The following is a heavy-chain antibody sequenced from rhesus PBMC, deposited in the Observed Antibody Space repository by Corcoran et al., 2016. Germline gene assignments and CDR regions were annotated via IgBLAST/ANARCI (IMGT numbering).Heavy chain of an antibody. Sequence: QVQLQESGPGVVKPSETLSLNCAVSGYSISSGYDWSWIRQHPGKGLGWIGYIYGSSGSTNYNPSLKSRVTISEDTSKNHFSLKLSSVTAADTAVYYCARGAGYLLYWGQGVLVTVSS. D-gene: IGHD2-27*01. CDR2: IYGSSGST. CDR1: GYSISSGYD. CDR3: ARGAGYLLY. J-gene: IGHJ4*01. V-gene: IGHV4-127*01.